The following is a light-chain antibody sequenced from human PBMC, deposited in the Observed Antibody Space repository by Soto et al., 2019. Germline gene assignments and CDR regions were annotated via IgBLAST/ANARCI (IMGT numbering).Light chain of an antibody. Sequence: QSVLTQPPSASGTPGQRVTISCSGSNSNVGNNTVNWYQQLPGTAPKLLIESNNERPSGVPDRFSGSKSATSASLAISGLRAEDEADYYCQSYDNILSGPLFGGGTKLTVL. CDR3: QSYDNILSGPL. J-gene: IGLJ3*02. CDR2: SNN. V-gene: IGLV1-44*01. CDR1: NSNVGNNT.